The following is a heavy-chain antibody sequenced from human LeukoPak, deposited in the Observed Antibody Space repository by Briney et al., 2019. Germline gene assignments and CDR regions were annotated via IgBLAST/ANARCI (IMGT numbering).Heavy chain of an antibody. CDR2: ISFDENNK. CDR1: GFSFSRHG. CDR3: AKHPGGFTGIVNYYYMDV. Sequence: GGSLRLSCAASGFSFSRHGMHWVRQAPGKGLEWVAIISFDENNKYYADSVKGRFTISRDNSKNTLYLQMNSLRLEDTAVYYCAKHPGGFTGIVNYYYMDVWGEGTTVTVSS. D-gene: IGHD3-16*02. V-gene: IGHV3-30*18. J-gene: IGHJ6*03.